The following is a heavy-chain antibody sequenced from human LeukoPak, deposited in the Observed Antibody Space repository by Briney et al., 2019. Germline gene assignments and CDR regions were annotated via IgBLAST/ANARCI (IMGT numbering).Heavy chain of an antibody. Sequence: PSETLSLTCTVSGGSISSNTYYWDWIRQPPGKGLECIGSIYYGGSTYYNPSLKSRVTISVDTSKNQFSLKLSSVTAADTAVYYCARERYYYDSSSEGNYWGQGTLVTVSS. CDR2: IYYGGST. V-gene: IGHV4-39*01. J-gene: IGHJ4*02. CDR3: ARERYYYDSSSEGNY. D-gene: IGHD3-22*01. CDR1: GGSISSNTYY.